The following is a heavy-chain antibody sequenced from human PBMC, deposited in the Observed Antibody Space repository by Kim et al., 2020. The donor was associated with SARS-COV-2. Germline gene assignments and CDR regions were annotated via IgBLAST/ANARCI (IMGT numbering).Heavy chain of an antibody. CDR3: ARGRVRGSDC. CDR2: GDT. J-gene: IGHJ4*02. Sequence: GDTGYTQTFQGRVTITRNTSISTAYMELNGLRSEDTAVYYCARGRVRGSDCWGQGTLVTVSS. V-gene: IGHV1-8*03. D-gene: IGHD3-10*01.